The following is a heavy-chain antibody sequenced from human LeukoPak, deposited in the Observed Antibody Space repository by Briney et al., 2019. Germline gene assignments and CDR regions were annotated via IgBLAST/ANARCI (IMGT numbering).Heavy chain of an antibody. Sequence: ASVQVSCKPSGYTFTSYDIKWVRQATAPAFEWMGWMNPNSGNTGHAQQFHARVTINKNTSISKASIEPSSLSSESTTLYYCARGSYATYYDMLSCYFTDYYYYMDVWGKGATVTVSS. V-gene: IGHV1-8*03. CDR1: GYTFTSYD. D-gene: IGHD3-9*01. CDR2: MNPNSGNT. J-gene: IGHJ6*03. CDR3: ARGSYATYYDMLSCYFTDYYYYMDV.